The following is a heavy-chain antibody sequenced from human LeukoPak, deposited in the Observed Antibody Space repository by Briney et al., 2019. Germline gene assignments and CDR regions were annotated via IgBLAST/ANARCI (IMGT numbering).Heavy chain of an antibody. D-gene: IGHD2-15*01. CDR1: GYSITSYYH. CDR2: MYHSGNI. CDR3: ARLLGSVSFSDV. J-gene: IGHJ4*02. V-gene: IGHV4-38-2*02. Sequence: PSETLSLTCIVSGYSITSYYHWCWIRQTPGKRLGWIGTMYHSGNINYNPSLKSRVTVSVDTSKNHFSLKFDSVIAADLAVFYCARLLGSVSFSDVWGQGILVTVSS.